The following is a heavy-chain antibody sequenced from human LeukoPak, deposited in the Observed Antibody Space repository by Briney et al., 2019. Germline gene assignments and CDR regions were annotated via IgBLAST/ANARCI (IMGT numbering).Heavy chain of an antibody. Sequence: GGSLRLSCAVSGFTFSDSPLHWVRQTSGKGLEWVGRVRSQAKSYATDYGASVKGRFTISRDDSRSMAYLQMNGLKAEDTAIYYCTRPYGSSRYEFVYWGQGVLVTVSS. CDR3: TRPYGSSRYEFVY. V-gene: IGHV3-73*01. CDR1: GFTFSDSP. J-gene: IGHJ4*02. D-gene: IGHD6-13*01. CDR2: VRSQAKSYAT.